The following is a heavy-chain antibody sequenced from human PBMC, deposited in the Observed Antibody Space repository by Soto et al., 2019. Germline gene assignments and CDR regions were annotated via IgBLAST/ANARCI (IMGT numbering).Heavy chain of an antibody. CDR1: GFTFSSYG. CDR2: ISYDGSNK. CDR3: AKEGELLRYFDWLPKSPESDTYYFDY. J-gene: IGHJ4*02. D-gene: IGHD3-9*01. Sequence: GGSLRLSCAASGFTFSSYGMHWVRQAPGKGLEWVAVISYDGSNKYYADSVKGRFTISRDNSKNTLYLQMNSLRAEDTAVYYCAKEGELLRYFDWLPKSPESDTYYFDYWGQGTLVTVSS. V-gene: IGHV3-30*18.